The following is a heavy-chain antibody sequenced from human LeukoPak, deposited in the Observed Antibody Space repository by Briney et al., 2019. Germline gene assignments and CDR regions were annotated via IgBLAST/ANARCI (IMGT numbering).Heavy chain of an antibody. CDR3: ARGFYDILTGYYDYYYMDV. CDR2: ISSSGSTI. J-gene: IGHJ6*03. Sequence: GGSLRLSCAASGFTFSDYYMSWIRQAPGKGLEWVSYISSSGSTIYYADSVKGRFTISRDNAKNSLYLQMNSLRAEDTALYYCARGFYDILTGYYDYYYMDVWGKGTTVTVSS. V-gene: IGHV3-11*01. CDR1: GFTFSDYY. D-gene: IGHD3-9*01.